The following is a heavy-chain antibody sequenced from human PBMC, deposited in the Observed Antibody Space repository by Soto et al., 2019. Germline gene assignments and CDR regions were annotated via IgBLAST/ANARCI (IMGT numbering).Heavy chain of an antibody. Sequence: PGWSLRLSCAASGVTFSSYGVNGVRQAPGKGLEWVSSISSSSSYIYYADSVKGRFTISRDNAKNSLYLQMNSLRAEDTAVYYCARVHDYDILTGYSTANWFDPWGQGTLVTVSS. D-gene: IGHD3-9*01. J-gene: IGHJ5*02. CDR3: ARVHDYDILTGYSTANWFDP. CDR1: GVTFSSYG. V-gene: IGHV3-21*01. CDR2: ISSSSSYI.